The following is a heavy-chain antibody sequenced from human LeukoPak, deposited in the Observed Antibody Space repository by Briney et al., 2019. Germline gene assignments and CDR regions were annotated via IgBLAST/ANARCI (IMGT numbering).Heavy chain of an antibody. CDR1: GGSISSYY. V-gene: IGHV4-4*07. D-gene: IGHD1-20*01. CDR3: ARDSRYNWNATFDY. CDR2: IYTSGST. J-gene: IGHJ4*02. Sequence: SETLSLTCTVSGGSISSYYWSWIRQPAGKGLEWIGRIYTSGSTNYNPSLKSRVTMSVDTSKNQFSLKLSSVTAADTAVYYCARDSRYNWNATFDYWGQGTLVTVSS.